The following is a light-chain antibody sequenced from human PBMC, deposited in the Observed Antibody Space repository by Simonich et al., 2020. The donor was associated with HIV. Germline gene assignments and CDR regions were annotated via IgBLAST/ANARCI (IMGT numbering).Light chain of an antibody. CDR3: QQYYSAPIT. CDR2: WAS. CDR1: QSVLYSSNNKNY. V-gene: IGKV4-1*01. Sequence: DIVMTQSPDSLAVSLGERATIYCKSSQSVLYSSNNKNYLAWYQQKPGQPPKLLIYWASVRESGVPDRGSGSGSGTEFTLTISSLQAEDVAVYYCQQYYSAPITFGQGTRLEI. J-gene: IGKJ5*01.